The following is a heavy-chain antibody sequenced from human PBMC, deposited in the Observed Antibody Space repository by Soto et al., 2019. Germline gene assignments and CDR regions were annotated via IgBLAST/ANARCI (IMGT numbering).Heavy chain of an antibody. CDR2: IYTSGST. CDR3: ARDSGSAAAGGFDY. CDR1: GGSISSYY. V-gene: IGHV4-4*07. J-gene: IGHJ4*02. D-gene: IGHD6-13*01. Sequence: SETLSLTCTVSGGSISSYYWSWIRQPAWKGLEWIGRIYTSGSTNYNPSLKSRVTMSVDTSKNQFSLKLSSVTAADTAVYYCARDSGSAAAGGFDYWGQGTLVTVSS.